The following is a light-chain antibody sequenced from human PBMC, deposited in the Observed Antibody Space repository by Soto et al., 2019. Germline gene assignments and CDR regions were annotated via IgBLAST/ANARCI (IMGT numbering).Light chain of an antibody. CDR3: GAWDNSLSVVV. CDR1: SSNIGRNY. V-gene: IGLV1-51*01. CDR2: DND. Sequence: QSVLTQPPSVSAAPGQKVTISCSGSSSNIGRNYVSWYQHLPGTAPKLLIYDNDKRPSGIPDRFSGSKSGTSATLGITGLQTGDEADYYCGAWDNSLSVVVFGGRTKLTVL. J-gene: IGLJ2*01.